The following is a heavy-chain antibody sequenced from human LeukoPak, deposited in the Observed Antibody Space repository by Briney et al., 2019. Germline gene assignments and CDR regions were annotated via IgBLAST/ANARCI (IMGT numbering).Heavy chain of an antibody. CDR1: GGSITSYY. D-gene: IGHD3-22*01. CDR3: ARESFQYYYDSSGYYTPYYFDY. Sequence: SETLSLTCTVSGGSITSYYWSWIRQPPGKGLEWIGYIYTSGSTKYNPSLKSRVTMSVDTSKNQFSLKLNSMTAADTAVYYCARESFQYYYDSSGYYTPYYFDYWGQGTLVTVSS. J-gene: IGHJ4*02. CDR2: IYTSGST. V-gene: IGHV4-4*09.